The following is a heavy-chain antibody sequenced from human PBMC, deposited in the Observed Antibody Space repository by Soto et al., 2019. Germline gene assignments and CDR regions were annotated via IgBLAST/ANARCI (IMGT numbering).Heavy chain of an antibody. CDR2: ISAYNGNT. CDR1: GYTFTSYG. J-gene: IGHJ4*02. CDR3: AILGGYCSGGSCYPRRNRVDY. D-gene: IGHD2-15*01. Sequence: QVQLVQSGAEVKKPGASVKVSCKASGYTFTSYGISWVRQAPGQGLEWMGWISAYNGNTNYAQKLQGRVTMSTDTSTSTAYMELRSLRSDDTAVHYCAILGGYCSGGSCYPRRNRVDYWGQGTLVTVSS. V-gene: IGHV1-18*01.